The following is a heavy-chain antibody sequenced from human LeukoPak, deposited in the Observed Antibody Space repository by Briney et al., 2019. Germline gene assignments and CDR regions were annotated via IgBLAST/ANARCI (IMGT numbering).Heavy chain of an antibody. J-gene: IGHJ4*02. Sequence: ASVKVSCKASGYTFTSYAMHWVRQAPGQRLEWMGWINAGNGNTKYSQKFQGRVTITRDTSASTAYMELSSLRSEGTAVYYCARTYYYDSSGYYYPTPFDYWGQGTLVTVSS. V-gene: IGHV1-3*01. CDR2: INAGNGNT. CDR3: ARTYYYDSSGYYYPTPFDY. D-gene: IGHD3-22*01. CDR1: GYTFTSYA.